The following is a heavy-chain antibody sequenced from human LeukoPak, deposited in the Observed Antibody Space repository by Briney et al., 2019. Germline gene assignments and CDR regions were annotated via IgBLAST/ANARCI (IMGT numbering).Heavy chain of an antibody. V-gene: IGHV4-39*01. CDR3: ARLWAAAGHH. CDR2: IYYSGST. Sequence: SETLSLTCTVSGGSISSYYWGWIRQPPGKGLEWIGSIYYSGSTYYNPSLKSRVTISVDTSKNQFSLKLSSVTAADTAVYYCARLWAAAGHHWGQGTLVTVSS. D-gene: IGHD6-13*01. CDR1: GGSISSYY. J-gene: IGHJ5*02.